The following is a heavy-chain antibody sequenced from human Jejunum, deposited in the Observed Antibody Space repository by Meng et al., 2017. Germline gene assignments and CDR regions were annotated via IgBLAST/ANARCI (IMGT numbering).Heavy chain of an antibody. D-gene: IGHD3-10*01. CDR2: SRNKANSYTT. J-gene: IGHJ4*02. V-gene: IGHV3-72*01. CDR3: VRGLYFGSGSCHY. Sequence: GESLKISCAASGFSFSDYYIDWVRQAPGQGLEWVGRSRNKANSYTTAYAASVKARFTISRDDSRNSVYLQMDSLKTEDTAVYYCVRGLYFGSGSCHYWGQGTLVTVSS. CDR1: GFSFSDYY.